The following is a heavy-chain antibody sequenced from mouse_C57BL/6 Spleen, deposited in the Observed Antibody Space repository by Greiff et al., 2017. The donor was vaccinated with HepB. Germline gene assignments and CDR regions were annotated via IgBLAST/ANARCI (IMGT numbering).Heavy chain of an antibody. CDR3: ARSTGTHFDY. V-gene: IGHV1-66*01. CDR1: GYSFTSYY. CDR2: IYPGSGNT. Sequence: VQLVESGPELVKPGASVKISCKASGYSFTSYYIHWVQQRPGQGLEWIGWIYPGSGNTKYNEKFKGKATLTADTSSSTAYMQLSSLTSEDSAVYYCARSTGTHFDYWGQGTTLTVSS. J-gene: IGHJ2*01. D-gene: IGHD4-1*01.